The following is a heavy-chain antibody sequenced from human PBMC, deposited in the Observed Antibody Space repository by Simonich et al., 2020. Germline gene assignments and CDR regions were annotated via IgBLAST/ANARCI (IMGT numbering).Heavy chain of an antibody. Sequence: EVQLVESGGGLVKPGGSLRLSCAASGVTFSSYSLNWVRQAPGKGLEWVSSISSRRSNRYYADSVKGRFTISRDNAKNSLYLQMNSLRAEDTAVYYCARANERDYWGQGTLVTVSS. CDR1: GVTFSSYS. V-gene: IGHV3-21*01. CDR2: ISSRRSNR. CDR3: ARANERDY. J-gene: IGHJ4*02. D-gene: IGHD1-1*01.